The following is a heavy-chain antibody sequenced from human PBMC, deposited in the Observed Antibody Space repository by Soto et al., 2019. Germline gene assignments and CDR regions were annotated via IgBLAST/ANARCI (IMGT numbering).Heavy chain of an antibody. Sequence: GGSLRLSCAASGFTFSSYGMHWVRQAPGKGLEWVAVISYDGSNKYYADSVKGRFTISRDNSKNTLYLQMNSLRAEDTAVYYCAKDPNYYDSSGYVLPPAFDIWGQGTMVTVSS. CDR1: GFTFSSYG. D-gene: IGHD3-22*01. V-gene: IGHV3-30*18. CDR2: ISYDGSNK. CDR3: AKDPNYYDSSGYVLPPAFDI. J-gene: IGHJ3*02.